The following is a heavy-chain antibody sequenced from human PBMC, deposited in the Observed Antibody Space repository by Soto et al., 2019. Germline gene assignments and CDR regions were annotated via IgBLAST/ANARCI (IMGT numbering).Heavy chain of an antibody. Sequence: SETLSLTCTVSGGSISSYYWSWIRQPPGKGLEWIGYIYYSGSTNYNPCLKSRVTISVDTSKNQFSLKLSSVTAADTAVYYCARYYYDSSGYYYSGPWGQGALVTVSS. CDR1: GGSISSYY. V-gene: IGHV4-59*01. J-gene: IGHJ5*02. CDR2: IYYSGST. CDR3: ARYYYDSSGYYYSGP. D-gene: IGHD3-22*01.